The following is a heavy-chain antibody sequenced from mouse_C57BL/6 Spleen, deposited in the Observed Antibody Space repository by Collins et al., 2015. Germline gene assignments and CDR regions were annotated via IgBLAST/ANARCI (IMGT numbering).Heavy chain of an antibody. CDR1: GFTFSSYG. J-gene: IGHJ4*01. D-gene: IGHD1-1*01. V-gene: IGHV5-6*01. CDR2: ISSGSSYT. CDR3: ARNYGSFFYAMDY. Sequence: VQLVESGGDLVKPGGSLKLSCAASGFTFSSYGMSWVRQTPDKRLEWVATISSGSSYTYYPDSVQGRFTISRDNAQNTLYLQMSSLKSEDTAMYFCARNYGSFFYAMDYWGQGTSVTVSS.